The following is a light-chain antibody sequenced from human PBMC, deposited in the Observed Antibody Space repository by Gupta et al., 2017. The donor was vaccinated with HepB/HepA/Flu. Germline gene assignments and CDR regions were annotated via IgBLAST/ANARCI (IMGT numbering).Light chain of an antibody. J-gene: IGKJ5*01. CDR3: MQGLQSQIT. CDR1: QSLLHSNGYNY. V-gene: IGKV2-28*01. CDR2: LGS. Sequence: DIVMTQSPLSLPVTPGEPASISCRSSQSLLHSNGYNYLDWHLQKPGQSPQLLIYLGSNRASGVTDRFSGRGSGTDFTLKISRVEAEDVGVYYCMQGLQSQITFGQGTRLEIK.